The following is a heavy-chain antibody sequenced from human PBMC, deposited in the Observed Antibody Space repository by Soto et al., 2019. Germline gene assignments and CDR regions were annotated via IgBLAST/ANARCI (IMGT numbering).Heavy chain of an antibody. CDR3: ARVLGGMATVPFDY. Sequence: QVQLVESGGGVVQPGRSLRLSCAASGFTFSSYAMHWVRQAPGTGLEWVAVISYGGSNKYYADSVKGRFTISRDNSKNTLYLQMNSLRTEDTAVYYCARVLGGMATVPFDYWGQGALVTVSS. CDR2: ISYGGSNK. CDR1: GFTFSSYA. V-gene: IGHV3-30-3*01. J-gene: IGHJ4*02. D-gene: IGHD4-4*01.